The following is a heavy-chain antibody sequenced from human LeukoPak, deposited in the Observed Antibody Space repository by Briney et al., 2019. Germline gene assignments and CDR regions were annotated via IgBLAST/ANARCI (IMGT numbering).Heavy chain of an antibody. J-gene: IGHJ4*02. CDR1: GFTFSSYA. V-gene: IGHV3-30-3*01. Sequence: GGSLRLSCAASGFTFSSYAMHWVRQAPGKGLEWVAVISYDGSNKYYADSVKGRFTISRDNSKNTLYLQMNSLRAEDTAVYYCARFSSTSRAKKIFDYWGQGTLVTVSS. D-gene: IGHD2-2*01. CDR2: ISYDGSNK. CDR3: ARFSSTSRAKKIFDY.